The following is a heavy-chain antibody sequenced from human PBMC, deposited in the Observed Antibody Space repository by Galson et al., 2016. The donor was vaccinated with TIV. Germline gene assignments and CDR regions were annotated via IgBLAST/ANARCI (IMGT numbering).Heavy chain of an antibody. CDR1: GYTLSSYS. D-gene: IGHD3-3*01. V-gene: IGHV1-18*04. CDR2: ISGYNGNT. J-gene: IGHJ6*03. Sequence: SVKVSCKASGYTLSSYSLNWVRQAPGQGLEWVGWISGYNGNTNSAQKFQGRVTMTTDTSTNPAYMELRSLTSDDTAVYYYARMPTKTFDFWSGYDNQFHMDVWGKGTTVTVSS. CDR3: ARMPTKTFDFWSGYDNQFHMDV.